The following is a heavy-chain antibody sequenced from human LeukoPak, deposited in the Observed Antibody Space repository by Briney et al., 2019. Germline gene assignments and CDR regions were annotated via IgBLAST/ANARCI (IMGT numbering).Heavy chain of an antibody. V-gene: IGHV3-33*01. J-gene: IGHJ3*02. CDR1: GFTFSSYG. D-gene: IGHD4-17*01. CDR2: IWYDGSNK. CDR3: ARDASDYLTTVTTLRHDAFDI. Sequence: GRSLSLSCAASGFTFSSYGMHWVRQAPGKGLEWVAVIWYDGSNKYYADSVKGRFTISRDNSKNTLYLQMNSLRVEDTAVYYCARDASDYLTTVTTLRHDAFDIWGQGTMVTVSS.